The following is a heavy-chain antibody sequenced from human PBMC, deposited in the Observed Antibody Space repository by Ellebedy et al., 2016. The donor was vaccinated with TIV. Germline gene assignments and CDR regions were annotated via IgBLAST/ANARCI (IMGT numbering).Heavy chain of an antibody. CDR1: GFTFSDYS. Sequence: GESLKISCAASGFTFSDYSMNWVRQAPGKGLEWVSSISSRNSYIYYADSLKGRFTISRDNAKNSLHLQMNSLRVEDTAVYYCARAIHGSRGVIFSQTDYWGQGTLVTVSS. D-gene: IGHD3-10*01. J-gene: IGHJ4*02. CDR2: ISSRNSYI. CDR3: ARAIHGSRGVIFSQTDY. V-gene: IGHV3-21*01.